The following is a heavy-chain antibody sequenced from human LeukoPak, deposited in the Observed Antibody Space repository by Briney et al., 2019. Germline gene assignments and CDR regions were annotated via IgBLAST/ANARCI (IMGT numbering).Heavy chain of an antibody. V-gene: IGHV3-21*01. Sequence: PGGSLRLSCAASGFTFSSYSMNWVRQAPGKGLEWVSSISSSSSYIYYADSVKGRFTISRDNAKNSLYLQMNSLRAEDTAVYYCARDPGSYHPLWWFDPWGQGTLVTVSS. D-gene: IGHD3-10*01. J-gene: IGHJ5*02. CDR3: ARDPGSYHPLWWFDP. CDR1: GFTFSSYS. CDR2: ISSSSSYI.